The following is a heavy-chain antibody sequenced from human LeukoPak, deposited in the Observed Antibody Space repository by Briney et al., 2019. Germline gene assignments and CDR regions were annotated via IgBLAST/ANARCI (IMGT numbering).Heavy chain of an antibody. CDR2: ISHSDDST. CDR1: GFLFHVYT. J-gene: IGHJ1*01. D-gene: IGHD3-3*01. Sequence: GGSLRLSCRTSGFLFHVYTMVWVRQAPGKGLEWISSISHSDDSTYYADSVKGRFTISKDNSKNTVSLQMNSLRVEDTAIYYCAKDGVNYDFWNGYFDHWGQGALVTVSS. V-gene: IGHV3-23*01. CDR3: AKDGVNYDFWNGYFDH.